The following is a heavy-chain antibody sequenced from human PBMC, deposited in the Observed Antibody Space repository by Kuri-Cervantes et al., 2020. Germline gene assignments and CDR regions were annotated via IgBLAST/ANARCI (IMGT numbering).Heavy chain of an antibody. J-gene: IGHJ6*03. D-gene: IGHD6-13*01. CDR2: IMQDGSEK. Sequence: GGSLRLSCAASGFTFRDYLMTWVRQAPGKGLEWVANIMQDGSEKYYVDSVKGRFSISRDNSENSLYLQMYSLRAEDTAVYYCARGGEASWYPGVEYYYLDVWGKGTTVTVSS. CDR1: GFTFRDYL. V-gene: IGHV3-7*01. CDR3: ARGGEASWYPGVEYYYLDV.